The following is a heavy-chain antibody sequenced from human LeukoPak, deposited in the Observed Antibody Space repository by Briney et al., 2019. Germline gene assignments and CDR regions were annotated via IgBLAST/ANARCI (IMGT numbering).Heavy chain of an antibody. Sequence: GGSLRLSCAVSGFTFSSYAMSWVRQAPGKGLEWVSAISGSGGSTYYADSVKGRFTISRDNSKNTLYLQMNSLRAEDTAAYYCANQRWLHSNFDSWGQGTLVTVSS. CDR2: ISGSGGST. D-gene: IGHD5-24*01. V-gene: IGHV3-23*01. J-gene: IGHJ4*02. CDR1: GFTFSSYA. CDR3: ANQRWLHSNFDS.